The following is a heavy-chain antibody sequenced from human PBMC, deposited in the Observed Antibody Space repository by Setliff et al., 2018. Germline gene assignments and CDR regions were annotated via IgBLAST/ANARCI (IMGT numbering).Heavy chain of an antibody. CDR3: ASGDWFYFDC. V-gene: IGHV3-48*03. CDR1: GFTFSNHG. J-gene: IGHJ4*02. D-gene: IGHD2-21*01. CDR2: INAWGTSM. Sequence: GGSLRLSCEASGFTFSNHGMNWVRQAPGKGLEWVAYINAWGTSMYYADSVKGRFSISRDNAKNSVYLQMNSLRAEDTAVYYCASGDWFYFDCWGQGTLVTVSS.